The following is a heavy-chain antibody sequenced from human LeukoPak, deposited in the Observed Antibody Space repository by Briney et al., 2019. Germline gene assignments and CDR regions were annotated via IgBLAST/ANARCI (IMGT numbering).Heavy chain of an antibody. CDR2: INHSGST. Sequence: SETLSLTCAVYGGSFSGYYWSWIRQPPGKGLEWIGEINHSGSTNYNPSLKSRVTISVDTSKNQFSLKLSSVTAADTAVYYCARGHQYYYDSSGYPYWFDPWGQGTLVTVSS. J-gene: IGHJ5*02. CDR3: ARGHQYYYDSSGYPYWFDP. D-gene: IGHD3-22*01. CDR1: GGSFSGYY. V-gene: IGHV4-34*01.